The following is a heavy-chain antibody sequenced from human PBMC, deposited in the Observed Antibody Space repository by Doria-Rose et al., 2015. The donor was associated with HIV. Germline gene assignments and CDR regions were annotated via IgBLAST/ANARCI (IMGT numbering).Heavy chain of an antibody. J-gene: IGHJ6*02. Sequence: VQLQESGGGLVKPGGSLRLSCAASGFTFSSYSMNWVRQAPGEGLEWVSSISSSSSYIYYADSVKGRFTISRDNAKNSLYLQMNSLRAEDTAVYYCARAPSGLMDVWGQGTTVTVSS. CDR2: ISSSSSYI. V-gene: IGHV3-21*01. CDR1: GFTFSSYS. D-gene: IGHD3-10*01. CDR3: ARAPSGLMDV.